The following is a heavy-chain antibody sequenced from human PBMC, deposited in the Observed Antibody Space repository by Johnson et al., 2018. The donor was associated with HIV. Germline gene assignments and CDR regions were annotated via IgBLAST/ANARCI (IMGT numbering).Heavy chain of an antibody. V-gene: IGHV3-30*02. CDR1: GFTFSSYG. CDR2: IRYDGSEK. J-gene: IGHJ3*02. D-gene: IGHD1-26*01. Sequence: QVQLVESGGGVVQPGGSLRLSCAASGFTFSSYGMHWVRKAPGKGLDWVAFIRYDGSEKYYVDSVKGRFTISRDNSKNTLYLQMNSLRAEDTAVYYCAKGLGRYYEAFDIWGQGTMVTVSS. CDR3: AKGLGRYYEAFDI.